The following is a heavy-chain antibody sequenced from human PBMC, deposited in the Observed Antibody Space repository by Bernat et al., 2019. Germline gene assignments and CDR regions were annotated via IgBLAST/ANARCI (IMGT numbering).Heavy chain of an antibody. D-gene: IGHD6-13*01. J-gene: IGHJ2*01. V-gene: IGHV3-23*04. CDR2: INNNGGST. CDR1: GFTFSTYA. Sequence: EVQLVESGGGLVQPGGSLRLSCAASGFTFSTYAMSWVRQAPGKGLEWVSAINNNGGSTYYADSVKGRFTISRDNAKNTLYLQMNSLRAEDTAVYYCATTYSSSWLTYWYFDLWGRGTLVTVSS. CDR3: ATTYSSSWLTYWYFDL.